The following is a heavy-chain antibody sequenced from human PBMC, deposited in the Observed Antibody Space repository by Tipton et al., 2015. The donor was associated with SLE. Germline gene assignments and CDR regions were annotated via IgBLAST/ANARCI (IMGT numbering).Heavy chain of an antibody. CDR1: GGSLSGYW. CDR2: IYHSGTT. J-gene: IGHJ4*02. D-gene: IGHD5-24*01. CDR3: VRLELPATKADY. V-gene: IGHV4-34*01. Sequence: TLSLTCAVDGGSLSGYWWSWIRQPPGKGLEWLGTIYHSGTTYYNPSLKSRLTLSIDTSKNQFSLKLSSVTAADTAVYYCVRLELPATKADYWGPGTLVTVSS.